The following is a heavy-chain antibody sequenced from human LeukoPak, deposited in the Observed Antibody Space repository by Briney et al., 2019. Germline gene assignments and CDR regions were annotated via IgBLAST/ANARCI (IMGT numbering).Heavy chain of an antibody. CDR2: INPSGGST. CDR3: ARSGYYDSSGYYWPDY. CDR1: GYTFTSYY. J-gene: IGHJ4*02. Sequence: ASVKVSCKASGYTFTSYYMHWVRQAPGQGLEWMGIINPSGGSTSYAQKFQGRVTMTRDTSTSTVYMELSSLRSEDTAVYYCARSGYYDSSGYYWPDYWGQGTLVTVSS. V-gene: IGHV1-46*01. D-gene: IGHD3-22*01.